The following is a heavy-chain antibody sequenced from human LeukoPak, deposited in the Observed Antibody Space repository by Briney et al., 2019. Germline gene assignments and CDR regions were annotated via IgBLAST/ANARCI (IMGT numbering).Heavy chain of an antibody. CDR2: IYTTGST. CDR3: ARGPYIDH. D-gene: IGHD2-21*01. J-gene: IGHJ4*02. V-gene: IGHV4-61*02. CDR1: GGSLSSGSYY. Sequence: SETLSLTCTVSGGSLSSGSYYWRWIRQPAGKGLEWIGRIYTTGSTNYNPSLKSRVTISVDTSKNQFSLKLSSVTAADTAVYHCARGPYIDHWGQGTLVTVSS.